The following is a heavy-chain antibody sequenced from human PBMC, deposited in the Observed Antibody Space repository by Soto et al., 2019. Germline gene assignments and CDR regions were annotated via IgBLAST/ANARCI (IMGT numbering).Heavy chain of an antibody. CDR3: AKEPRGGYYYYYRMDV. CDR2: ISYDGSNK. D-gene: IGHD3-16*01. Sequence: QVQLVESGGGVVQPGRSLRLSCAASGFTFSSYGMHWVRQAPGKGLEWVAVISYDGSNKYYADSVKGRFTISRDNSKNTLYLQMNSLRAEDTAVYYCAKEPRGGYYYYYRMDVWGQGTTVTVSS. CDR1: GFTFSSYG. V-gene: IGHV3-30*18. J-gene: IGHJ6*02.